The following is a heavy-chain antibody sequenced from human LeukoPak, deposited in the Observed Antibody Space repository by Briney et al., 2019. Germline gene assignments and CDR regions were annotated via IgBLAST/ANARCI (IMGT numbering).Heavy chain of an antibody. CDR3: ASSGLGEQLVGYFQH. CDR2: ISAYNGNT. J-gene: IGHJ1*01. CDR1: GYTFTSYG. D-gene: IGHD6-6*01. Sequence: GASVKVSCKASGYTFTSYGISWVRQAPGQGLEWMGWISAYNGNTNYAQKLQGRVTMTTDTSTSTAYMELRSLRSDDTAVYYCASSGLGEQLVGYFQHWGQGTLVTVSS. V-gene: IGHV1-18*01.